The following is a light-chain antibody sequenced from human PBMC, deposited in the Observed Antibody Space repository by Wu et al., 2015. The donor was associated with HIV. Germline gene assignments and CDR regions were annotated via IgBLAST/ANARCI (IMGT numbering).Light chain of an antibody. CDR3: QQYGSSPRT. Sequence: EIVLTQSPGTLSLSPGERATLSCRASQSVSSSYLAWYQQKPGQAPRLLIYDVSSRATGIPDKFSGSGSGTDFTLTIKRLEPEDFAVYYCQQYGSSPRTFGQGTK. J-gene: IGKJ2*01. CDR2: DVS. CDR1: QSVSSSY. V-gene: IGKV3-20*01.